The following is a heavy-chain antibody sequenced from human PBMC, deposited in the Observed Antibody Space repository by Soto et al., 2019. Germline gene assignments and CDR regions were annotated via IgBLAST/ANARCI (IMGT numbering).Heavy chain of an antibody. D-gene: IGHD6-13*01. CDR1: GYTFINYY. CDR2: FNPTSGST. Sequence: QVQLVQSGAEVKKPGASVKLSCKASGYTFINYYIHWVRQAPGQGLEWMGIFNPTSGSTNYRKKCQGRVPSTVEASTRTVYMELSSLRFDDTAVYYCARDLAAGDYWGQGTLVTVSS. J-gene: IGHJ4*02. CDR3: ARDLAAGDY. V-gene: IGHV1-46*01.